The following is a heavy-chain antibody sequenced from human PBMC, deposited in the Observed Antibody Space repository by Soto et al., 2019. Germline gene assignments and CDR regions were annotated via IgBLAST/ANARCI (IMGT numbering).Heavy chain of an antibody. CDR3: ARRSCSSTSCYADWFDP. CDR2: INHSGST. Sequence: QVQLQQWGAGLLKPSETLSLTCAVYGGSFSGYYWSWIRQPPGKGLEWIGEINHSGSTNYNPSLQSRVTISVDTSKNQFSLKLSSVTAADTAVYYCARRSCSSTSCYADWFDPWGQGTLVTVSS. J-gene: IGHJ5*02. CDR1: GGSFSGYY. D-gene: IGHD2-2*01. V-gene: IGHV4-34*01.